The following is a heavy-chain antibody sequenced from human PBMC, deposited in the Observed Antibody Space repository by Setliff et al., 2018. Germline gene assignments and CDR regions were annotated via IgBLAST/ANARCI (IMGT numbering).Heavy chain of an antibody. CDR1: GGSFGTYY. V-gene: IGHV4-34*01. CDR2: INHSGST. J-gene: IGHJ4*02. CDR3: TVYNTGSSKDHY. Sequence: PSETLSLTCAVYGGSFGTYYWIWIRQPPGKGLEWIGEINHSGSTNYNPSLKSRVTISVDTSKSQFSLKLSSVTAADTALCYCTVYNTGSSKDHYWGQGTPVTVSS. D-gene: IGHD2-8*02.